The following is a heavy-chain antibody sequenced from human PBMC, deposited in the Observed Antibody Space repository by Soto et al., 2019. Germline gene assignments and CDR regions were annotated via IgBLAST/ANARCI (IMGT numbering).Heavy chain of an antibody. CDR3: AKGHYYGSGSYYGIFDY. CDR1: GFTFSSYA. CDR2: ISGSGGST. J-gene: IGHJ4*02. Sequence: EVQLLESGGGLVRPGGSLRLSCAASGFTFSSYAMSWVRQAPGKGLEWVSAISGSGGSTYYADSVKGRFTISRDNSKNTLYLQMNSLRAEDTAVYYCAKGHYYGSGSYYGIFDYWGQGTLVTVSS. D-gene: IGHD3-10*01. V-gene: IGHV3-23*01.